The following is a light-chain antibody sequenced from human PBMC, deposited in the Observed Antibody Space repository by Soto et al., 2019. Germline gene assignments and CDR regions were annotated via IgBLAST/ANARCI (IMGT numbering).Light chain of an antibody. V-gene: IGKV4-1*01. CDR2: WAS. J-gene: IGKJ4*01. Sequence: DIVMTQSPDSLAVSLGERATINCKSSQSVLSNSNNQNYLAWYQQEPGQPPKLLIYWASTRESGVPDRFSGSGSGTDFTLTVSSLQAEDVAVYYCQQYFSTPTFGGGTKVEI. CDR1: QSVLSNSNNQNY. CDR3: QQYFSTPT.